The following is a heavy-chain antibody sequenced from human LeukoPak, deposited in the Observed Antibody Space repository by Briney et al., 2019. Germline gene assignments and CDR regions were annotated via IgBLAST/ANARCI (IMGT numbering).Heavy chain of an antibody. J-gene: IGHJ2*01. V-gene: IGHV3-23*01. CDR2: ISGSGGST. CDR3: AKDPNYYDSSGYYWGRDWYFDL. D-gene: IGHD3-22*01. Sequence: QPGGSLRLSCAGSGFTFSSYAMSWVRQAPGEGLEWVSAISGSGGSTYYADSVKGRFTISRDNSKNTLYLQMNSLRAEDTAVYYCAKDPNYYDSSGYYWGRDWYFDLWGRGTLVTVSS. CDR1: GFTFSSYA.